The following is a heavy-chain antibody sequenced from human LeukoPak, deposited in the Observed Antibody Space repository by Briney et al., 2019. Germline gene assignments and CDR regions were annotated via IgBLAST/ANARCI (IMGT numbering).Heavy chain of an antibody. CDR1: GFTFSSYD. Sequence: QSGGSLRLSCAASGFTFSSYDMHWVRQATGKGLEWVSAIGTAGDTYYPGSVKGRFTISRENAKNSLYLQMNSLRAGDTAVYYCARTAPNSAAYYYYGMDVWGQGTTVTVSS. CDR2: IGTAGDT. J-gene: IGHJ6*02. D-gene: IGHD1-26*01. CDR3: ARTAPNSAAYYYYGMDV. V-gene: IGHV3-13*01.